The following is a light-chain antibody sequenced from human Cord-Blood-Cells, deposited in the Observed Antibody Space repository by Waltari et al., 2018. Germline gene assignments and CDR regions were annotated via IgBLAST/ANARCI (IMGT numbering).Light chain of an antibody. CDR2: DAS. Sequence: DIQMTQSPSTLSASVGDRVTITCRASQSISSWLAWYQQKPGKAPKLQIYDASSLESGVPSRFSGSGSVTEFTLTISSLQPDDFSTYYCQQYNSYLFGQGTKLEIK. CDR1: QSISSW. V-gene: IGKV1-5*01. J-gene: IGKJ2*01. CDR3: QQYNSYL.